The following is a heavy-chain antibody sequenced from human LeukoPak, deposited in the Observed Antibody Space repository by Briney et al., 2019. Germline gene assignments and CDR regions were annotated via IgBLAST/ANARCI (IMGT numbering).Heavy chain of an antibody. D-gene: IGHD2-2*01. CDR1: GFAFAEHG. Sequence: GGSLRLSCTASGFAFAEHGMSWVRQVPGKGLEWVSGINWSGGSTGYADPLRGRYTISRDNAKNSLYLQMDSLRAEDTALYYCARAPITSPFYFDYWGQGTLVTVSS. CDR2: INWSGGST. J-gene: IGHJ4*02. V-gene: IGHV3-20*04. CDR3: ARAPITSPFYFDY.